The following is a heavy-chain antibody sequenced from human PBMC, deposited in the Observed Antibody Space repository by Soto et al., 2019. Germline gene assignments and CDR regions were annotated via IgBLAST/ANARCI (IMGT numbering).Heavy chain of an antibody. Sequence: QVQLQQWGAGLLKPSETLSLTCAVYGGSFSGYYWSWIRQPPGKGLEWIGEINHSGSTNYNPSLKSRVTLSVDTSKNQFSLKLSSVTAADTAVYYCARSPASDYYYYGMDVWGQGTTVTVSS. CDR2: INHSGST. V-gene: IGHV4-34*01. CDR3: ARSPASDYYYYGMDV. J-gene: IGHJ6*02. CDR1: GGSFSGYY.